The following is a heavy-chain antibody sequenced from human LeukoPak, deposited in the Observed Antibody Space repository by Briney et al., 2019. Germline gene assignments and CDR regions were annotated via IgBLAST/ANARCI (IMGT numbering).Heavy chain of an antibody. D-gene: IGHD4-17*01. V-gene: IGHV3-30*02. CDR2: IRYDGSNK. Sequence: GGSLRLSCAASGFTFSSYGTHWVRQAPGKGLEWVAFIRYDGSNKYYADSVKGRFTISRDNSKNTLYLQMNSLRAEDTAVYYCAKEKDYGDYGGYYFDYWGQGTLVTVSS. J-gene: IGHJ4*02. CDR3: AKEKDYGDYGGYYFDY. CDR1: GFTFSSYG.